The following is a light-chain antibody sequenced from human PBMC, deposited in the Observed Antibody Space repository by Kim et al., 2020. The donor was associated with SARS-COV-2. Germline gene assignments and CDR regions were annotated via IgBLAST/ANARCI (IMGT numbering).Light chain of an antibody. CDR3: QAWDSSTVV. V-gene: IGLV3-1*01. J-gene: IGLJ2*01. CDR2: QDN. CDR1: KLGDKY. Sequence: VSPGQTASITCSGDKLGDKYACWYQQKPGQSPVLVIYQDNKRPSGIPERFSGSNSGNTAALTISGTQAMDEADYYCQAWDSSTVVFGGGTQLTVL.